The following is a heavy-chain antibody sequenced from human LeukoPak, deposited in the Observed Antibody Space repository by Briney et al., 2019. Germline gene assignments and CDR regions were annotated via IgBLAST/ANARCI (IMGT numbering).Heavy chain of an antibody. CDR2: ISYDGSNK. CDR3: AKPYGDYLWIDY. CDR1: GFTFSSYG. Sequence: PGGSLRLSWAASGFTFSSYGMHWVRQAPGKVLEWVAVISYDGSNKYYADSVKGRFTISRDNSKNTLYLQMNSLRAEDTAVYYCAKPYGDYLWIDYWGQGTLVTVSS. V-gene: IGHV3-30*18. J-gene: IGHJ4*02. D-gene: IGHD4-17*01.